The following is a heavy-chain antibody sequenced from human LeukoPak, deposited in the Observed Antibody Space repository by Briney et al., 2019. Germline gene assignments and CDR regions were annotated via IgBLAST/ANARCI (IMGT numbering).Heavy chain of an antibody. CDR2: ISGSGGST. CDR3: AKDGPGYYDSSGYLDY. Sequence: TGGSLRLSCAASGFTFNNCAMSWVRQAPGKGLEWVSAISGSGGSTYYADSVKGRFTISRDNSKNTLYLQMNSLRAEDTALYYCAKDGPGYYDSSGYLDYWGQGTLVTVSS. D-gene: IGHD3-22*01. J-gene: IGHJ4*02. CDR1: GFTFNNCA. V-gene: IGHV3-23*01.